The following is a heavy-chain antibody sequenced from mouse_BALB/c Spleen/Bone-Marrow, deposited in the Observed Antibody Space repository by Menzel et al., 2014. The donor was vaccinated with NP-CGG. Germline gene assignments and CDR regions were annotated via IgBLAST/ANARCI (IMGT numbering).Heavy chain of an antibody. Sequence: VQLQQSGAELARPGASVKLSCKASGYTFTSYWMQWVKQRPGQGLEWIGAIYPGDGDTRYTQKFKGKATLTADKSSSTAYMQLSSLASEDSAVYYCAGKYGNYRGYFDVWGAGTTVTVSS. CDR3: AGKYGNYRGYFDV. CDR1: GYTFTSYW. J-gene: IGHJ1*01. V-gene: IGHV1-87*01. D-gene: IGHD2-10*02. CDR2: IYPGDGDT.